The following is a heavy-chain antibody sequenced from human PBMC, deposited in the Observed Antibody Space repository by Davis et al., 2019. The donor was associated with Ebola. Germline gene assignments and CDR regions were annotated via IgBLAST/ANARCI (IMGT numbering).Heavy chain of an antibody. D-gene: IGHD4-11*01. CDR3: ATTPRYSSHGAYFDY. J-gene: IGHJ4*02. CDR1: GGSIRSDNYY. V-gene: IGHV4-31*03. Sequence: SETLSLTCTVSGGSIRSDNYYWSWVRQHPGKGLEWIAYISYTGGTYYNPSLKSRVSMSVDTSKSQFSLKLTSVTAADTAMYYCATTPRYSSHGAYFDYWGQGTLVTVSS. CDR2: ISYTGGT.